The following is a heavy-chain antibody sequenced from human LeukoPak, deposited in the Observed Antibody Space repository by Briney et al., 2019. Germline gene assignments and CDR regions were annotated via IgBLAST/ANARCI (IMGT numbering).Heavy chain of an antibody. J-gene: IGHJ4*02. CDR2: IYYSGST. CDR3: ARGSRRAEPHY. CDR1: GGSIGSYY. D-gene: IGHD1-14*01. Sequence: SETLSLTCTVSGGSIGSYYWSWIRQPPGKGLEWIGYIYYSGSTNYNPSLKSRVTISVDTSKNQFSLKLSSVTAADTAVYYCARGSRRAEPHYWGQGTLVTVSS. V-gene: IGHV4-59*01.